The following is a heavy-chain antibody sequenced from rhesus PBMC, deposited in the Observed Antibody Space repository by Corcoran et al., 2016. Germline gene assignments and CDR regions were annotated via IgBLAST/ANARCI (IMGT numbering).Heavy chain of an antibody. CDR1: GYSISSNY. CDR3: ALIAGISFYYFDY. D-gene: IGHD1-1-1*01. J-gene: IGHJ4*01. CDR2: IYGSSGST. V-gene: IGHV4-147*01. Sequence: QVQLQESGPGLVKPSETLSLTCAVPGYSISSNYWSWIRQPPGKGLEWIGYIYGSSGSTYYNPSLKSRVTISTDTSKNQFSLKLSSVTAADTAVYYCALIAGISFYYFDYWGQGVLVTVSS.